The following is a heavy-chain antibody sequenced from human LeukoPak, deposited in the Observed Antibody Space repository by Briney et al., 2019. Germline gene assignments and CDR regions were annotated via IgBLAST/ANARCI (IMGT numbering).Heavy chain of an antibody. CDR3: AKDLEQQLVYYYYGMDV. CDR1: GFTFSSYE. J-gene: IGHJ6*02. D-gene: IGHD6-13*01. V-gene: IGHV3-30*18. Sequence: GGSLRLSCAASGFTFSSYEMNWVRQAPGKGLEWVAVISYDGSNKYYADSVKGRFTISRDNSKNTLYLQMNSLRAEDTAVYYCAKDLEQQLVYYYYGMDVWGQGTTVTVSS. CDR2: ISYDGSNK.